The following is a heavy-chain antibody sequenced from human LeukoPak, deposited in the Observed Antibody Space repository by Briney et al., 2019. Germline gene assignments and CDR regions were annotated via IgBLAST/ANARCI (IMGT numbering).Heavy chain of an antibody. V-gene: IGHV4-31*03. Sequence: KPSQTLSLTCTVSGGSISSAGYYWSWIRQHPGKGLEWIGYIYYNGQTYYNPSLKSRLTLSADTSDNQFSLKVTSVTAAHTAVYYCARGEEYVYYFDYWGQGALVTVSS. CDR1: GGSISSAGYY. J-gene: IGHJ4*02. CDR2: IYYNGQT. CDR3: ARGEEYVYYFDY. D-gene: IGHD2-2*01.